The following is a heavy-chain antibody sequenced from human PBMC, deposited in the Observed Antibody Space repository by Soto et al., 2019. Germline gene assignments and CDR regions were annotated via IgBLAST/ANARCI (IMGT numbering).Heavy chain of an antibody. V-gene: IGHV5-51*01. Sequence: GESLKISCKGSGYSFTSYWIGWVRQMPGKGLEWMGIIYPGDSDTRYSPSFQGQVTISADKSISTAYLQWSSLKASDTAMYYCARQHSNYYYGMDVWGQGTTVTVSS. CDR3: ARQHSNYYYGMDV. J-gene: IGHJ6*02. CDR1: GYSFTSYW. D-gene: IGHD4-4*01. CDR2: IYPGDSDT.